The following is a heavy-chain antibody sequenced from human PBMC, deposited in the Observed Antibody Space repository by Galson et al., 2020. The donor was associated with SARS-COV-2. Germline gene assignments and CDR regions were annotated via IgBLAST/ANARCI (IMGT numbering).Heavy chain of an antibody. J-gene: IGHJ4*02. V-gene: IGHV3-23*01. CDR2: ITGSDGYT. CDR1: GFTFSSHA. Sequence: GESLKLSCAASGFTFSSHAMSWVRQAPGKGLEWVSVITGSDGYTYFADSVKGRFTISRDNSKNTLYLQLNSLRAEDTAVYYCAKHNMAGVASAPAYWGQGTLVTVSS. D-gene: IGHD2-15*01. CDR3: AKHNMAGVASAPAY.